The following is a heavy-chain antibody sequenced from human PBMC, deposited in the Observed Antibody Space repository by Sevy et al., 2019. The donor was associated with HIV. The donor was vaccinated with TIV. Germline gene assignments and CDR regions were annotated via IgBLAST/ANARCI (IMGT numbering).Heavy chain of an antibody. CDR2: ISYEGTET. V-gene: IGHV3-30*04. Sequence: GGSLRLSCAASGFAFSTHAMHWFRQAPGKGLEGLAVISYEGTETFYAASVEGRFTISRDNSKNMLSLQINSLRPEDTAVYYCARDGGNSVKWYPLYWGHGTLVTISS. CDR1: GFAFSTHA. J-gene: IGHJ4*01. D-gene: IGHD2-2*01. CDR3: ARDGGNSVKWYPLY.